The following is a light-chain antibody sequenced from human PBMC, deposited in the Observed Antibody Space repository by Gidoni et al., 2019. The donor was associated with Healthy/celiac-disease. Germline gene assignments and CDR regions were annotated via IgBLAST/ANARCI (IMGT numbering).Light chain of an antibody. J-gene: IGLJ2*01. CDR1: SSDVGSYNL. V-gene: IGLV2-23*01. Sequence: SALTQPASLSGSPGPSITISCTGTSSDVGSYNLVPWYPHHPGKAPKLMIYEGSKRPSGVSNRFSGSKSGNTASLTISGLQAEDEADYYCCSYAGSSTLVFGGGTKLTVL. CDR3: CSYAGSSTLV. CDR2: EGS.